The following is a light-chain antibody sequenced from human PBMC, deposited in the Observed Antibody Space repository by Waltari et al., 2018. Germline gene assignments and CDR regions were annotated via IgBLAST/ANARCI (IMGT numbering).Light chain of an antibody. J-gene: IGLJ2*01. V-gene: IGLV6-57*03. CDR2: EDD. CDR3: QTYDSTKIHVV. CDR1: SGSIASNY. Sequence: NVLLTQPHSVSESPGKTVTISCTRSSGSIASNYVQWYQQPPGRAPTIVIYEDDQRPSGVPDRFSGSIDSYSNSASLTISGLKTEDEADYYCQTYDSTKIHVVFGGGTKLTVL.